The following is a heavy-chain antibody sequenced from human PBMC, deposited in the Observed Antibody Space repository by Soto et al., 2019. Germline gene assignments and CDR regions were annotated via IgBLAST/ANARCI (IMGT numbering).Heavy chain of an antibody. CDR3: ARLESMSGYVPSHYFDY. CDR1: GYTFTSYY. Sequence: QVQLVQSGAEVKKPGASVKVSCKASGYTFTSYYMHWVRQAPGQGLEWMGIINPSGGSTSYAQKFQGRVTMTRDTSTTTVYRELSSLRSEDTAVYYCARLESMSGYVPSHYFDYWGQGTLVTVSS. D-gene: IGHD5-12*01. J-gene: IGHJ4*02. CDR2: INPSGGST. V-gene: IGHV1-46*03.